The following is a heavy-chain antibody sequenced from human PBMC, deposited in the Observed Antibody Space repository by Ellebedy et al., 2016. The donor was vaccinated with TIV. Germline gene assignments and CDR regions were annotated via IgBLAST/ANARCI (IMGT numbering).Heavy chain of an antibody. CDR3: ARDGGARILGAWYYFDY. CDR1: GYSISSGYY. J-gene: IGHJ4*02. D-gene: IGHD5-12*01. CDR2: VNHSGNI. V-gene: IGHV4-38-2*02. Sequence: SETLSLTCTVSGYSISSGYYWGWIRQPPGKGLEWIDNVNHSGNINKNPSLRSRVTISIDASRDQFSLKVNSVTAADTAVYYCARDGGARILGAWYYFDYWGQGTLVTVSS.